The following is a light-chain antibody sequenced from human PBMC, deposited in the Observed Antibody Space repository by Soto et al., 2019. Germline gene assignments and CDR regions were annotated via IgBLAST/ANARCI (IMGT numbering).Light chain of an antibody. CDR1: QSVSSY. J-gene: IGKJ4*01. CDR2: DAS. CDR3: QQRSNWPLT. Sequence: EIVLTQSPAPLSLSPGERATLSCRASQSVSSYLAWYQQKPGQAPRLLIYDASNRATGIPARFSVSGSGTDFTLTISSLEPEDCAVYYCQQRSNWPLTFGGGTKVEIK. V-gene: IGKV3-11*01.